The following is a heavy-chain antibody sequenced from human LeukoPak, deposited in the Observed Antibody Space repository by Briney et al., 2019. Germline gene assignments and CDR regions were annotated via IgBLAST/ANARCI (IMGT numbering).Heavy chain of an antibody. Sequence: SETLSLTCAVYGGSFSGYYWSWIRQPPGKGLEWIGEINHSGSTNYNPSLKSRVTISVDRSKNQFSLKLSSVTAADTAVYYCAGLTGGWFDPWGQGTLVTVSS. V-gene: IGHV4-34*01. J-gene: IGHJ5*02. CDR2: INHSGST. CDR1: GGSFSGYY. D-gene: IGHD3-9*01. CDR3: AGLTGGWFDP.